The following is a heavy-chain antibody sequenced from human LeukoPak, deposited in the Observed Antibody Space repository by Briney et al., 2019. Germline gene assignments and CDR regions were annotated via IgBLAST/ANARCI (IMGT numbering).Heavy chain of an antibody. J-gene: IGHJ4*02. V-gene: IGHV4-39*07. CDR2: INHSGST. CDR1: GGSISSSSYY. CDR3: ARGGYYGGNEIDY. Sequence: SETLSLTCTVSGGSISSSSYYWSWIRQPPGKGLEWIGEINHSGSTNYNPSLKSRVTISVDTSKNQFSLKLSSVTAADTAVYYCARGGYYGGNEIDYWGQGTLVTVSS. D-gene: IGHD4-23*01.